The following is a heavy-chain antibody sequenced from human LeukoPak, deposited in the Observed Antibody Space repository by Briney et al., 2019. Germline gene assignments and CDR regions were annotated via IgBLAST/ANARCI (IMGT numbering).Heavy chain of an antibody. CDR1: GFTFDDYA. CDR3: AKDSGSSSGYESWFDP. V-gene: IGHV3-9*01. Sequence: GGSLRLSCAASGFTFDDYAKHWVRHAPGEGLEWVSGISWSSDKIDYADSVKGRFTISRDNAKNSLYLQMNSLRVEDTALYYCAKDSGSSSGYESWFDPWGQGTLVTVSS. D-gene: IGHD5-12*01. J-gene: IGHJ5*02. CDR2: ISWSSDKI.